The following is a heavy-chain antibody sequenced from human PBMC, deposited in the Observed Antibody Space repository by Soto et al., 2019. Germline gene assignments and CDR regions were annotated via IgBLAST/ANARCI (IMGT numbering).Heavy chain of an antibody. CDR2: INVGNGKT. J-gene: IGHJ6*02. D-gene: IGHD2-15*01. CDR3: ARDRPLGGGATFRGNLVPNFYAMDV. CDR1: GYTFTTYS. Sequence: GASVKVSCKASGYTFTTYSMHWVRQAPGQGLEWMGWINVGNGKTRYSQKFQGRFTITRDTSATTAYMEPSRMRPKDTALYYRARDRPLGGGATFRGNLVPNFYAMDVWGQGTTGTVSS. V-gene: IGHV1-3*01.